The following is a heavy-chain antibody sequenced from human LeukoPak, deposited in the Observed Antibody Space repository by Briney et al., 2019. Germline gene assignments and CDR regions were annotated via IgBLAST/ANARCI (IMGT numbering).Heavy chain of an antibody. CDR2: MNPNSGNT. D-gene: IGHD4-17*01. V-gene: IGHV1-8*01. J-gene: IGHJ4*02. Sequence: GASVKVSCKASGYTFTSYDINWVRQATGQGLEWMGWMNPNSGNTGYAQKLQGRVTMTTDTSTSTAYMELRSLRSDDTAVYYCARDWVTTRGDFDYWGQGTLVTVSS. CDR3: ARDWVTTRGDFDY. CDR1: GYTFTSYD.